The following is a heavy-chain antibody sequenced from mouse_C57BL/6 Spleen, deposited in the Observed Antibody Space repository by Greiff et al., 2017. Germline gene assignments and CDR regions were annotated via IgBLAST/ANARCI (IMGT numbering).Heavy chain of an antibody. CDR2: IYPGDGDT. CDR3: ARDWEYFDY. CDR1: GFAFSSSW. V-gene: IGHV1-82*01. J-gene: IGHJ2*01. Sequence: VQLQQSGPELVQPGASVKISCMASGFAFSSSWMNWVQQRPGKGLEWIGRIYPGDGDTNYNGKFKGKATLTEDKSSSTAYMQLSSLTFEDSTVYFCARDWEYFDYWGQGTTLTVSS. D-gene: IGHD4-1*01.